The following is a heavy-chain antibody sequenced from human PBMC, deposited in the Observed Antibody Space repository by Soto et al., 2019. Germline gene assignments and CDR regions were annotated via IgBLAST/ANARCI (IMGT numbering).Heavy chain of an antibody. CDR2: IIPIFGTT. Sequence: QVQLVQSGAEVKRPGSSVKLSCKASGGTFSSYAISWVRQAPGQGLEWMGGIIPIFGTTNYAQKFQGRVTITAAESTSTAYMELSSLRSEDTAVYYCASEAYCGGDCYLYYFDYWGQGSLVTVSS. J-gene: IGHJ4*02. CDR3: ASEAYCGGDCYLYYFDY. V-gene: IGHV1-69*01. CDR1: GGTFSSYA. D-gene: IGHD2-21*02.